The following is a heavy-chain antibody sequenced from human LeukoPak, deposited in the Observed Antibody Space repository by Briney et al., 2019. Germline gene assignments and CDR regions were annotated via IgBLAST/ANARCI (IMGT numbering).Heavy chain of an antibody. D-gene: IGHD6-13*01. V-gene: IGHV1-69*13. CDR2: IIPIFGTA. Sequence: ASVKVSCRASGGTFSSYAISWVRQAPGQGLEWMGGIIPIFGTANYAQKFQGRVTITADESTSTAYMELSSLRSEDTAVYYCARGSSWEANAFDIWGQGTMVTVSS. CDR3: ARGSSWEANAFDI. J-gene: IGHJ3*02. CDR1: GGTFSSYA.